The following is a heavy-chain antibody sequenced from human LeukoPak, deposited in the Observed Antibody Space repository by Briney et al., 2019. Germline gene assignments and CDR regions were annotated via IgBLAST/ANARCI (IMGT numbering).Heavy chain of an antibody. D-gene: IGHD6-13*01. V-gene: IGHV3-74*01. Sequence: PGGSLRLSCAASGFTLSSYWMHWVRQAPGKGLVWVSRINRDGSSTSYADSVKGRFTVSRDNAQNTLYLQINSLRAEDTAVYYCARGSSPGAAGVNYWGQGTLVTVSS. J-gene: IGHJ4*02. CDR3: ARGSSPGAAGVNY. CDR1: GFTLSSYW. CDR2: INRDGSST.